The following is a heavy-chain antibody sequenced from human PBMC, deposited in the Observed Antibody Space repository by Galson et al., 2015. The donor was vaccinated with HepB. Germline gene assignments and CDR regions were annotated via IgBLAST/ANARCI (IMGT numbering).Heavy chain of an antibody. V-gene: IGHV1-18*01. D-gene: IGHD4-17*01. CDR3: ARDSPTTVRLNFRAEFDL. Sequence: SVKVSCKASGYTFTNYAISWVRQAPGQGLEWMGWISAYNGNTHYAQKFQGRVTVTTDTSTSTAYMELRSLTSDDTAVYYCARDSPTTVRLNFRAEFDLWGRGTLVTVSS. CDR2: ISAYNGNT. CDR1: GYTFTNYA. J-gene: IGHJ2*01.